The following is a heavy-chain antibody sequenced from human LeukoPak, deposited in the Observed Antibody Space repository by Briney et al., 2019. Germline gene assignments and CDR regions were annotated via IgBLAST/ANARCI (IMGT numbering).Heavy chain of an antibody. CDR3: ATISGNFDYLDY. V-gene: IGHV3-21*04. D-gene: IGHD1-26*01. CDR1: GFTFSSYS. Sequence: GGSLRLSCAASGFTFSSYSMNRVRQAPGKGLEWVSSISSSSSYIYYADSVKGRFTISRDNSKNTMYLQMKSLRVEDTALYYCATISGNFDYLDYWGQGTLVTVST. J-gene: IGHJ4*02. CDR2: ISSSSSYI.